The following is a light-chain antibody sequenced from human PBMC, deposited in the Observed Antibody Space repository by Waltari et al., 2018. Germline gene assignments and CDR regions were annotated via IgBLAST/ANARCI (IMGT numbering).Light chain of an antibody. J-gene: IGLJ1*01. CDR1: SSNIGSNT. Sequence: QSVLTQPPSASGTPGQRVTISRSGSSSNIGSNTVNWYQQIPGPAPTLLIYSNNQRPSGVPDRFSGSKSGTSAYLAISGLQSEDEADYYCAAWDDSLNGYVFGTGTKVTVL. V-gene: IGLV1-44*01. CDR2: SNN. CDR3: AAWDDSLNGYV.